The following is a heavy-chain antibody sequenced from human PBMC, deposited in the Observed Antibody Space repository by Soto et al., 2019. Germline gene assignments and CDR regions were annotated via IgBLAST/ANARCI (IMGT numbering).Heavy chain of an antibody. CDR1: GYIFVNYG. Sequence: QVQLVQSGDEVKKPGASVKVSCKASGYIFVNYGIAWVRHAPGQGLEWMGWISPYTGNTHSATKVQGRLTMTTDTSTSTADMDLGSLTSHDTAVYYCVMVDNYVTPTPQDGWGQGTTVTVSS. D-gene: IGHD3-16*01. CDR2: ISPYTGNT. J-gene: IGHJ6*02. V-gene: IGHV1-18*01. CDR3: VMVDNYVTPTPQDG.